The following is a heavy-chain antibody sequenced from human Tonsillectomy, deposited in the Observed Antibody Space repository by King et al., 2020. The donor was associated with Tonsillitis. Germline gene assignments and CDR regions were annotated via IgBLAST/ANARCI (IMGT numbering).Heavy chain of an antibody. CDR1: GGTFSNYA. J-gene: IGHJ4*02. Sequence: LLVQSGAEVKRPGSSVKVSCKASGGTFSNYAISWVRQAPGQGLEWMGGIIPIFGTANYAQKFQGRVTITADESTSTAYMELSSLRSEDTAVYYCARTDYYDSSDYFWTFDYWGQGTLVTVSP. V-gene: IGHV1-69*01. CDR2: IIPIFGTA. CDR3: ARTDYYDSSDYFWTFDY. D-gene: IGHD3-22*01.